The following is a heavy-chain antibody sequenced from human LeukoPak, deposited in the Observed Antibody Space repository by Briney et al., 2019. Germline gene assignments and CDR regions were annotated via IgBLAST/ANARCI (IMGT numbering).Heavy chain of an antibody. Sequence: ASVKVSCKASGYKFTDYYMHWVRQAPGQGLEWMGWINPSSGGTDNAQKLQGRVTMTTDTSTSTAYMELRSLRSDDTAVYYCARYFFGELPSRFDPWGQGTLVTVSS. CDR1: GYKFTDYY. D-gene: IGHD3-10*01. J-gene: IGHJ5*02. CDR3: ARYFFGELPSRFDP. CDR2: INPSSGGT. V-gene: IGHV1-2*02.